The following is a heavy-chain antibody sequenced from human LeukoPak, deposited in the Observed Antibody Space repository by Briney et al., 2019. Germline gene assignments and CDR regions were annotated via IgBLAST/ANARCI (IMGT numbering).Heavy chain of an antibody. Sequence: SETLSLTCTVSGGSISSYYWSWIRQPPGKGLEWIGYIYYSGSTNYNPSLKSRVTISVDTSKNQFSLKLSSVTAADTAVYYCARARGMITFGGVIAPKAFDIWGQGTMVTVSS. D-gene: IGHD3-16*02. CDR2: IYYSGST. CDR3: ARARGMITFGGVIAPKAFDI. J-gene: IGHJ3*02. CDR1: GGSISSYY. V-gene: IGHV4-59*01.